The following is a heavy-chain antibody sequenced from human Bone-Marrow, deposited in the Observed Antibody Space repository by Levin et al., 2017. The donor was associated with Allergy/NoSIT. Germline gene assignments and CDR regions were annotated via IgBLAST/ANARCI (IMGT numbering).Heavy chain of an antibody. CDR3: ARASASCSSTTCHLWYYYGMDV. CDR2: MSSDGSKK. CDR1: GFTLSTYA. Sequence: PGGSLRLSCAASGFTLSTYALHWVRQTPGKGLEWVAVMSSDGSKKFYADSVKGRFTISRDTSRNTLYLEMNSLRPEDTAVYYCARASASCSSTTCHLWYYYGMDVWGQGTTVTVSS. V-gene: IGHV3-30*04. J-gene: IGHJ6*02. D-gene: IGHD2-2*01.